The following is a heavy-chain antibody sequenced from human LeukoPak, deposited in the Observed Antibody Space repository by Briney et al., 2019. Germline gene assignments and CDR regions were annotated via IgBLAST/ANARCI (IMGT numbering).Heavy chain of an antibody. CDR1: GGSISSYY. J-gene: IGHJ4*02. CDR3: ARLRTTVTTFFHY. CDR2: IYYSGST. V-gene: IGHV4-59*01. D-gene: IGHD4-11*01. Sequence: PSETLSLTCTVSGGSISSYYWSWIWQPPGKGLEWIGYIYYSGSTNYNPSLKSRVTISVDTSKNQFSLKLSSVTAADTAMYYCARLRTTVTTFFHYWGQGTLATVSS.